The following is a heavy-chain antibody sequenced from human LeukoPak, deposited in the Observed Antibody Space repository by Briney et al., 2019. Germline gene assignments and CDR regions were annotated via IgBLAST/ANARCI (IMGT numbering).Heavy chain of an antibody. CDR1: GYTFTSNG. Sequence: GASVKLSCKASGYTFTSNGVSWVRQAPGQGLEWMGWISAYNGNTNYAPKLQGRVTMTTDTSTTTAYMELRSLRSDDTAVYYCARYYHDGSGYYRGAFDIWGQGTLVTVSS. J-gene: IGHJ3*02. V-gene: IGHV1-18*01. CDR3: ARYYHDGSGYYRGAFDI. CDR2: ISAYNGNT. D-gene: IGHD3-22*01.